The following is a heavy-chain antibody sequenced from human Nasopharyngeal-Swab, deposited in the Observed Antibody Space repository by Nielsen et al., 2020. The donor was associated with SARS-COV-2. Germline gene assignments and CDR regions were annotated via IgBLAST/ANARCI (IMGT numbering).Heavy chain of an antibody. D-gene: IGHD3-16*01. J-gene: IGHJ3*02. V-gene: IGHV4-39*01. CDR2: IYYSGST. Sequence: WIRQPPGKGLEWIGSIYYSGSTYYNPSLKSRVTISVDTSKNQFSLKLSSVTAADTAVYYCASYPLTFGGVWGSDAFDIWGQRTMVTVSS. CDR3: ASYPLTFGGVWGSDAFDI.